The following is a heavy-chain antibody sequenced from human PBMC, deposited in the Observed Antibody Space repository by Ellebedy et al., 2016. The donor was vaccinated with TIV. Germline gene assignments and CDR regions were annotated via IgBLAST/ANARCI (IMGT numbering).Heavy chain of an antibody. J-gene: IGHJ5*02. D-gene: IGHD2/OR15-2a*01. CDR1: GGTFSSHG. Sequence: ASVKVSCKASGGTFSSHGISWVRQAPGQGLEWMGGIIPIFTTVKYTQKFQGRVTISADESTSTAYMELTSLTSDDTAVYYCARENPESTVTDNWFDPWGQGTLVTVSS. CDR3: ARENPESTVTDNWFDP. V-gene: IGHV1-69*13. CDR2: IIPIFTTV.